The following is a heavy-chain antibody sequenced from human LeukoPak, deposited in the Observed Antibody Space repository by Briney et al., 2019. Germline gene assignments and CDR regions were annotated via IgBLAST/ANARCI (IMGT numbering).Heavy chain of an antibody. CDR3: ARRRGLAVAGPSLPGYFDY. V-gene: IGHV5-51*01. D-gene: IGHD6-19*01. Sequence: GESLKISCKGSGYSFTSYWIGWVRQMPGEGLEWMGIIYPGDSDTRYSPSFQGQVTISADKSISTAYLQWSSLKASDTAMYYCARRRGLAVAGPSLPGYFDYWGQGTLVTVSS. CDR2: IYPGDSDT. CDR1: GYSFTSYW. J-gene: IGHJ4*02.